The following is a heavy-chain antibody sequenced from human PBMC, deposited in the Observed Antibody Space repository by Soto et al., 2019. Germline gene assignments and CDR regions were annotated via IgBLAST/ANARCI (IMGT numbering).Heavy chain of an antibody. CDR3: ARGPRGYVYYHGMDV. V-gene: IGHV4-4*07. CDR2: IDTSGTT. D-gene: IGHD3-16*01. Sequence: SETLSLTCTVSGGSISSYYCSWIRQAAGKGLEWIGRIDTSGTTNYNPSLRSRVTMAVDASKNQFSLNLSSVTAADTAVYFCARGPRGYVYYHGMDVWGQGTTVTVSS. J-gene: IGHJ6*02. CDR1: GGSISSYY.